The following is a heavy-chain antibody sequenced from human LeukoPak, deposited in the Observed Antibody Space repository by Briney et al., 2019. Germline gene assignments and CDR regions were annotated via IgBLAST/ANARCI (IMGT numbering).Heavy chain of an antibody. CDR3: AKDTGGSCYSAIAY. D-gene: IGHD2-15*01. J-gene: IGHJ4*02. CDR1: GFTFNNYA. CDR2: ISGNGNT. V-gene: IGHV3-23*01. Sequence: TGGSLRLSCAASGFTFNNYAVSWVRQASGKGLEWVAAISGNGNTYYADSVKGRFTISRDNSKNTGYLQMNSLRAEDTALYYCAKDTGGSCYSAIAYWGQGALVTVST.